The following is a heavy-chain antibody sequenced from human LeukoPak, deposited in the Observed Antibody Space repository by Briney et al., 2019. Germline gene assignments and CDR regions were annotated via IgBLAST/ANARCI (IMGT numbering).Heavy chain of an antibody. J-gene: IGHJ6*02. D-gene: IGHD6-6*01. V-gene: IGHV4-30-4*01. Sequence: SETLSLTCTVSGGSISSGDYYWSWIRQPPGKGLEWIGYIYSSGSTYYNPSLKSRVTISVDTSKNQFSLKLSSVTAADTAVYYCASIAARSGYYYYYGMDVWGQGTTVTVSS. CDR1: GGSISSGDYY. CDR2: IYSSGST. CDR3: ASIAARSGYYYYYGMDV.